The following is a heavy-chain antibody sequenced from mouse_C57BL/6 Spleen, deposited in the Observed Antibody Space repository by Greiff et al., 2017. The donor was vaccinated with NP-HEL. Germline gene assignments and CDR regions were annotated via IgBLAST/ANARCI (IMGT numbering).Heavy chain of an antibody. V-gene: IGHV1-26*01. J-gene: IGHJ3*01. Sequence: EVQLQQSGPELVKPGASVKISCKASGYTFTDYYMNWVKQSHGKSLEWIGDINPNNGGTSYNQKFKGKATLTVDKSSSTAYMELRSLTSEDSAVYYCAKGGYYGSSSAYWGQGTLVTVSA. CDR2: INPNNGGT. CDR1: GYTFTDYY. CDR3: AKGGYYGSSSAY. D-gene: IGHD1-1*01.